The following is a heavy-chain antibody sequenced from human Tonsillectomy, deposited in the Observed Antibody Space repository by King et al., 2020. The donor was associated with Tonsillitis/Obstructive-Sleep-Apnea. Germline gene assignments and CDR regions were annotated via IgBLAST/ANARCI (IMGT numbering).Heavy chain of an antibody. CDR1: GGSFSGYF. D-gene: IGHD3-22*01. Sequence: VQLQQRGAGLLKPSETLSLTCGVYGGSFSGYFWTWIRQPPGKGLEWIGEIDHSGNTNYNPSLKSRVTISVDTSKNQFSLKVSSVTAPDTAVYYCARGSGPNYYESRGATTGFDYWGQGTLVTASS. CDR2: IDHSGNT. CDR3: ARGSGPNYYESRGATTGFDY. V-gene: IGHV4-34*01. J-gene: IGHJ4*02.